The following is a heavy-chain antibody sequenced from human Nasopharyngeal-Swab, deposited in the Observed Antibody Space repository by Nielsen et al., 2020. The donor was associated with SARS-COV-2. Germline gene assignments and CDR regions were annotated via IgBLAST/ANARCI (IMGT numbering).Heavy chain of an antibody. CDR1: GYTFTNYG. V-gene: IGHV1-18*04. J-gene: IGHJ6*02. Sequence: ASVKVSCKTSGYTFTNYGITWVRQAPGQGLEWMGWISAYNGNTHYAQKFQGRVTMTTDTSTSTAYMELRSLRSDDTAVYYCARVVNTRGYYYYGMDVWGQGTTVTVSS. CDR2: ISAYNGNT. D-gene: IGHD1-1*01. CDR3: ARVVNTRGYYYYGMDV.